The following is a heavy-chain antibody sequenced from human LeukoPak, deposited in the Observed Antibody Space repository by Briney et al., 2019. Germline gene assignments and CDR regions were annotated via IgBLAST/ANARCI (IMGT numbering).Heavy chain of an antibody. D-gene: IGHD3-10*01. Sequence: GGSLRLSCAASGFTFSDYYMSWIRQAPGKGLEWVSYISSSGSTIYYADSVKGRFTISRDNAKNSLYLQMNSLRAEDTAVYYCARPIWFGESDGFDIWGQGTMVTVSS. J-gene: IGHJ3*02. CDR2: ISSSGSTI. CDR3: ARPIWFGESDGFDI. CDR1: GFTFSDYY. V-gene: IGHV3-11*04.